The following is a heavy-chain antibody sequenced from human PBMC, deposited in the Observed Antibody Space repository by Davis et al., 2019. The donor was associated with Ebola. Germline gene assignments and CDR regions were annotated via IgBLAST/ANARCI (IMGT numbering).Heavy chain of an antibody. V-gene: IGHV1-69*04. J-gene: IGHJ4*02. CDR2: IIPILGIA. CDR1: GGTFSKYA. Sequence: AASVKVSCKASGGTFSKYAISWVRQAPGQGLEWMGRIIPILGIANYAQKFQGRVTITADKSTSTAYMELSSLRSEDTAVYYCARSCSSTSCEYYFDYWGQGTLVTVSS. CDR3: ARSCSSTSCEYYFDY. D-gene: IGHD2-2*01.